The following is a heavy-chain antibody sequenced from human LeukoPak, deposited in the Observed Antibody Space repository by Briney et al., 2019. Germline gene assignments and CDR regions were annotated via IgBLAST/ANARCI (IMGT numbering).Heavy chain of an antibody. CDR1: GFTFSSYS. CDR2: ISSSSSTI. J-gene: IGHJ6*03. CDR3: ARDVDGYSYGFYDYYYYMDV. Sequence: GGSLRLSCAASGFTFSSYSMNWVRQAPGKGLEWVSYISSSSSTIYYADSVKGRFTISRDNAKNSLYLQMNSLRAEDTAVYYCARDVDGYSYGFYDYYYYMDVWGKGTTVTVSS. D-gene: IGHD5-18*01. V-gene: IGHV3-48*01.